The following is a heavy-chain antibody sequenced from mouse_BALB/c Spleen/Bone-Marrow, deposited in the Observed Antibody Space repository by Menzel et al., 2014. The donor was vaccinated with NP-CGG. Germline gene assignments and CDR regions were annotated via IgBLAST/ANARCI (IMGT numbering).Heavy chain of an antibody. V-gene: IGHV1S81*02. D-gene: IGHD2-4*01. J-gene: IGHJ2*01. Sequence: VQLQQSGAELVKPGASVKLYCKASGYTFTSYYMYWVKQRPGQGLEGIGGINPSNGGTNFNEKSKSKATLTVDKSSSTAYMQLSSPTSEDSAVYYCTREAYYDYGYFDYWGQGTTLTVSS. CDR2: INPSNGGT. CDR1: GYTFTSYY. CDR3: TREAYYDYGYFDY.